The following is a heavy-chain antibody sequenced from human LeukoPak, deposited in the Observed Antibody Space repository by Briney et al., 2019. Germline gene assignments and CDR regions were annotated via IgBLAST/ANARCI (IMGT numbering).Heavy chain of an antibody. CDR2: ISSSSSTI. J-gene: IGHJ4*02. Sequence: PGGSLRLSCAASGFTFSSYSMTWVRQAPGKGLEWVSYISSSSSTIYYADSVKGRFTISRDNAKNSLYLQMNSLRDEDTAVYYCARGEWELLNPFDYWGQGTLVTVSS. V-gene: IGHV3-48*02. D-gene: IGHD1-26*01. CDR3: ARGEWELLNPFDY. CDR1: GFTFSSYS.